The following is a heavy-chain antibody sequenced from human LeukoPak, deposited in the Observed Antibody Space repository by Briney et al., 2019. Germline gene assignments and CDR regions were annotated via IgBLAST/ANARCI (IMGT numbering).Heavy chain of an antibody. Sequence: SETLSLTCTVSGGSISTSNYYWGWIRQPPGKGLEWIGNIVYTVSTYYSPSVKSRVTISVDWYKNQFSLKLSSVTAAETAVYYCARRDRNWFDPWAQGTLVTVSS. CDR2: IVYTVST. V-gene: IGHV4-39*07. CDR3: ARRDRNWFDP. CDR1: GGSISTSNYY. J-gene: IGHJ5*02. D-gene: IGHD3-22*01.